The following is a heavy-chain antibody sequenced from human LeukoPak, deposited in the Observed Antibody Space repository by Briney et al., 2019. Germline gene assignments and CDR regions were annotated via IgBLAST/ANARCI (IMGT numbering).Heavy chain of an antibody. CDR3: AREVAGSGKNGMDV. CDR2: ISTSGRTT. J-gene: IGHJ6*02. V-gene: IGHV3-48*03. D-gene: IGHD6-13*01. CDR1: GFNFSSYE. Sequence: GGSLRLSCAVFGFNFSSYEMNWVRQAPGKGLQWVSYISTSGRTTYYADSVKGRFTISRDNAKNSLYLQMNGLRGEDTAVYYCAREVAGSGKNGMDVWGHGTTVIVSS.